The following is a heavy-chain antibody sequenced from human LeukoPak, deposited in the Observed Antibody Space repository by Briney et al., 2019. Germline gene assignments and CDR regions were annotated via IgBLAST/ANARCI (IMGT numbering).Heavy chain of an antibody. J-gene: IGHJ3*02. CDR2: ISSSGSTI. CDR3: ARGHLIVGDAFDI. D-gene: IGHD3-22*01. CDR1: GFTFSDYY. V-gene: IGHV3-11*04. Sequence: KPGGSLRLSCAASGFTFSDYYMSWIRQAPGKGLEWVSYISSSGSTIYYADSVKGRFTISRDNSKNTLYLQMNSLRDEDTAVYYCARGHLIVGDAFDIWGQGTMVTVSS.